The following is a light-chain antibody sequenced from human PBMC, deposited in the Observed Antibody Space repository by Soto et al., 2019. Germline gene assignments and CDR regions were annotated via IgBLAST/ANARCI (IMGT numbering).Light chain of an antibody. CDR3: QESYSVPGT. J-gene: IGKJ1*01. CDR2: GAS. V-gene: IGKV1-39*01. CDR1: QNINNY. Sequence: DIELTQSPPSLAASVGDRVTTTCRASQNINNYLIWYQQKPGKAPQLLIYGASILQSGVPSRFSGSASGTDFTLTIGSLQPEDFATYYCQESYSVPGTFGQGTKVEI.